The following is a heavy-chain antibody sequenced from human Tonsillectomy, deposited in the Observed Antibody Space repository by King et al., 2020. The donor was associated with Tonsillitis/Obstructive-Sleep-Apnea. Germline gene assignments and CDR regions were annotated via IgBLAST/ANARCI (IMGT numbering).Heavy chain of an antibody. J-gene: IGHJ3*02. Sequence: QLQESGPGLVKPSETLSLTCTVSGGSISSYYWSWIRQPAGKGLEWIGRIYTSGSTNYNPSLKSRVTMSVDTSKNQFSLKLSSVTAADTAVYYCAGVPRVIAVADPSDAFYIWGEGKMVTVSS. CDR2: IYTSGST. CDR1: GGSISSYY. D-gene: IGHD6-19*01. V-gene: IGHV4-4*07. CDR3: AGVPRVIAVADPSDAFYI.